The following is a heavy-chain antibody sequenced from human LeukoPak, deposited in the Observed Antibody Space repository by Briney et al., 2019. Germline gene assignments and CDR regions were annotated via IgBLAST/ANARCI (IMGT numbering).Heavy chain of an antibody. CDR3: ARGLSSSWYWFDT. V-gene: IGHV4-59*10. D-gene: IGHD6-13*01. CDR1: GGSFSGYY. CDR2: INTSGNI. Sequence: SETLPLTCAVYGGSFSGYYWSWIRQPAGKALEWIGRINTSGNINYNPSLKSRVTLSVDTSNNQFSLKLSSLTAADTAVYYCARGLSSSWYWFDTWGQGTLVTVSS. J-gene: IGHJ5*02.